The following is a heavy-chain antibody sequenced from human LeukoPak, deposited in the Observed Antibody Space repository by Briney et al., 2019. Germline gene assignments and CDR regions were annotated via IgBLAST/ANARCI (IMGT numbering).Heavy chain of an antibody. CDR2: IYTSGGT. J-gene: IGHJ3*02. CDR1: GGSITNLNYY. D-gene: IGHD3-10*01. Sequence: PSETLSLTCTVSGGSITNLNYYWTWIRQPAEKRLEWIGRIYTSGGTNYNPSLKSRVTMSVDKSKIQISLNLASLTAADTALYYCAGRGSGSGTFDIWGPGTFVTVSS. CDR3: AGRGSGSGTFDI. V-gene: IGHV4-61*02.